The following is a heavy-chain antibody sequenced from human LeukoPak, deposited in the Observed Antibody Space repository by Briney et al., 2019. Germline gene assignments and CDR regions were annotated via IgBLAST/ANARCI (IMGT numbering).Heavy chain of an antibody. CDR2: IYTSGST. CDR3: ARTRRPPTYSSSFGHFDY. Sequence: SETLSLTCTVSGGSISSYYWSWIRQPAGKGLEWIGRIYTSGSTNYNPSLKSRVTMSVDTSKNQFSLKLSSVTAADTAVYYCARTRRPPTYSSSFGHFDYWGQGTLATVSS. J-gene: IGHJ4*02. CDR1: GGSISSYY. D-gene: IGHD6-6*01. V-gene: IGHV4-4*07.